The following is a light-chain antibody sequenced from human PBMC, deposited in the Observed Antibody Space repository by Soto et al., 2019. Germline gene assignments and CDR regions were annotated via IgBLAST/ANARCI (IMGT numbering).Light chain of an antibody. CDR3: QQYDNLPLT. Sequence: DIQMTQSPSTLSGSVGDRVTITCQASQDIANYLNWYQQKAGRAPKFLIYDASNLETGVPSRFSGSGSGTDFTLTISSLQPEDIATYYCQQYDNLPLTFGGGTKVDIK. J-gene: IGKJ4*01. V-gene: IGKV1-33*01. CDR1: QDIANY. CDR2: DAS.